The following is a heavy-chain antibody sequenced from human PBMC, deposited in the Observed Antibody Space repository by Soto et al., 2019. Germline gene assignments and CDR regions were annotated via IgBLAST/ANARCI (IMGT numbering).Heavy chain of an antibody. CDR3: ARARLRAVYAFDI. D-gene: IGHD5-12*01. CDR2: TYYGGST. V-gene: IGHV4-31*03. CDR1: GGSVSSGAYY. J-gene: IGHJ3*02. Sequence: ASETLSLTCTVSGGSVSSGAYYWTWIRQRPGKGLEWIGYTYYGGSTYYSPSLKSRLSISLDTSKNQFSLRLSSVTAADTAMYYCARARLRAVYAFDIWGQGTMVTVSS.